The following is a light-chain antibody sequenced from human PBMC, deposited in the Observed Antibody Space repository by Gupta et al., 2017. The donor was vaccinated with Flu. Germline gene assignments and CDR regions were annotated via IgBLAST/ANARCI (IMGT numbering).Light chain of an antibody. J-gene: IGKJ1*01. CDR2: LVS. CDR3: MQGSHWPWA. V-gene: IGKV2-30*01. Sequence: ISGRSSHSLVYSDGSTYLHWIPQKPGQSPRRLIYLVSHRESGVPDRFSGSGSGTDFTLIISRVEAEDVGVYYCMQGSHWPWAFGQGTKVEIK. CDR1: HSLVYSDGSTY.